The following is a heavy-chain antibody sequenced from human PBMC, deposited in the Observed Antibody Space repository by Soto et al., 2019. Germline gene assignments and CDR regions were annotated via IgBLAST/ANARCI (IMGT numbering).Heavy chain of an antibody. J-gene: IGHJ4*02. Sequence: PSETLSLTCTVSGGSMNIYYWTWIRQPPGKGLEWIGYVLDTGSTNYNPSLKSRVAISIDTSRNQFSLSLSSVTAADTAVYFCAREGGIVGATAADYWGQGTLVTVSS. CDR3: AREGGIVGATAADY. D-gene: IGHD1-26*01. CDR1: GGSMNIYY. CDR2: VLDTGST. V-gene: IGHV4-59*01.